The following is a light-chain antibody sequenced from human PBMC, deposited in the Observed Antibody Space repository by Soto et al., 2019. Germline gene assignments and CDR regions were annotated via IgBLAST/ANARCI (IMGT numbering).Light chain of an antibody. CDR1: SSDVGGYNY. CDR2: DVS. J-gene: IGLJ1*01. CDR3: SSYTSSSPP. V-gene: IGLV2-14*01. Sequence: QSVLTQPASVSGSPGQSITISCTGTSSDVGGYNYVSWYQQHPGKAPKLMIYDVSNRPSGVSNRFSGSKSGNTASLTISGLHAEDEADYYCSSYTSSSPPFGTGTKLTVL.